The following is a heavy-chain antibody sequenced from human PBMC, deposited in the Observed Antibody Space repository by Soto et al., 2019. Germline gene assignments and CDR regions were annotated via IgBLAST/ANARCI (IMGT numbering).Heavy chain of an antibody. Sequence: GASVKVSCKASGGTFSSYAISWVRQAPGQGLEWMGGIIPIFGTANYAQKFQGRVTITADESTSTAYMELSSLRSEDTAVYYCARVGRGTSYSYYGMDVWGQGTTVTVSS. D-gene: IGHD2-2*01. V-gene: IGHV1-69*13. CDR3: ARVGRGTSYSYYGMDV. CDR1: GGTFSSYA. CDR2: IIPIFGTA. J-gene: IGHJ6*02.